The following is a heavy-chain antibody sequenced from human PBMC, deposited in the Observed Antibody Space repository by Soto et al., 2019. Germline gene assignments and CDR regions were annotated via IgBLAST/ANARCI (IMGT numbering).Heavy chain of an antibody. CDR1: GFNFSNYA. CDR2: ISGSGGST. CDR3: AKDADIVVVPAAMGY. J-gene: IGHJ4*02. Sequence: PGGSLRLCCAASGFNFSNYAMSWVRQAPGKGLEWVSLISGSGGSTYYADSVKGRFTISRDNSKNTLYLQMNSLRAEDTAVYYCAKDADIVVVPAAMGYWGQGTLVTSPQ. V-gene: IGHV3-23*01. D-gene: IGHD2-2*01.